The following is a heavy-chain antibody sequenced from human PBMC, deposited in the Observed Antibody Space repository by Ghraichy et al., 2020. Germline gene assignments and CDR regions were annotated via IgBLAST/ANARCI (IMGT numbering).Heavy chain of an antibody. D-gene: IGHD5-12*01. CDR3: ARSLSGFDSGDY. Sequence: SETLSLTCSVSGASISSDHWSWIRQPPGKGLEWIGYMFYSGSTNYNPSLKSRVTISVDTSKNQFSLKLSSVTAAATAVYYCARSLSGFDSGDYWGQGTLVTVSS. J-gene: IGHJ4*02. CDR2: MFYSGST. V-gene: IGHV4-59*01. CDR1: GASISSDH.